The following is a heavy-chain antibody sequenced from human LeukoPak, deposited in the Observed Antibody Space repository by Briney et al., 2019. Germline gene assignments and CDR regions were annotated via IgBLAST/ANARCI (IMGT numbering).Heavy chain of an antibody. CDR3: ARGGYSYGLDAFDI. CDR2: INPNSGGT. CDR1: GYTFTGYY. V-gene: IGHV1-2*02. J-gene: IGHJ3*02. Sequence: ASVKVSCKASGYTFTGYYMHWVRQAPGQGLEWMGWINPNSGGTDYAQKFQGRVTMTRDTSISTAYMELSRLRSDDTAVYYCARGGYSYGLDAFDIWGQGTMVTVSS. D-gene: IGHD5-18*01.